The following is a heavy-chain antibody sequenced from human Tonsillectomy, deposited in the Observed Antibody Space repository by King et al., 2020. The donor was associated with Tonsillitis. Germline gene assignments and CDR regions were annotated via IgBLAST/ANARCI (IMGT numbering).Heavy chain of an antibody. CDR3: ARDQSVAGPTTFDY. CDR2: INIDGGST. CDR1: GFTFTRSW. Sequence: VQLVESGGGLVQPGGSLRLSCAASGFTFTRSWMHWVRQAPGKGLVWVSRINIDGGSTTYADSVKGRFTISRDNAKNTLYLQMNSLRAEDTAIYYCARDQSVAGPTTFDYGGQGALVTVSS. D-gene: IGHD6-19*01. J-gene: IGHJ4*02. V-gene: IGHV3-74*01.